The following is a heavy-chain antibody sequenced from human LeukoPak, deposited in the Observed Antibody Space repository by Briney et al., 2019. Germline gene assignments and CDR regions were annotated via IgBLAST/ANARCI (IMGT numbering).Heavy chain of an antibody. Sequence: GGSLRLSCAVSGIPLSNYGMSWVRQAPGKGLEWVAGISDSGGRTNYADSVKGRFTISRDNPKNTRYLQMNSLRAEDTAVYFCAKRGVVIRVILVGFHKEAYYFDSWGQGALVTVSS. CDR3: AKRGVVIRVILVGFHKEAYYFDS. V-gene: IGHV3-23*01. CDR1: GIPLSNYG. D-gene: IGHD3-22*01. J-gene: IGHJ4*02. CDR2: ISDSGGRT.